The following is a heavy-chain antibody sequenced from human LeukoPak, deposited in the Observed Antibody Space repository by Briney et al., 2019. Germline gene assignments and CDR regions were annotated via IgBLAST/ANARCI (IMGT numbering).Heavy chain of an antibody. CDR1: GFSFSTYS. Sequence: GGTLRLSCTASGFSFSTYSMNWVRQAPGEGLEWVSLISYSGANSYYTDSVRGRFTISRDNSKDTLFLQMNSLRAEDTAIYYCARDMQLSTWGLGTMVTVSS. J-gene: IGHJ3*01. CDR3: ARDMQLST. V-gene: IGHV3-23*01. D-gene: IGHD3-16*02. CDR2: ISYSGANS.